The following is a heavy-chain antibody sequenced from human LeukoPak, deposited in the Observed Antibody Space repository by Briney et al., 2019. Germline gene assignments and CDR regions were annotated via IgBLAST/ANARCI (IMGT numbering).Heavy chain of an antibody. CDR2: IYHNGST. V-gene: IGHV4-38-2*01. CDR3: ARAGSSAVAGHFDY. Sequence: SETLSLTCAVSGYSISSGYYWGWIRQPPGKGLEWIGSIYHNGSTYYNPSLKSRVTISVDTSKNQFSLKLSSVTAADTAVYYCARAGSSAVAGHFDYWGQGTLVTVSS. D-gene: IGHD6-19*01. CDR1: GYSISSGYY. J-gene: IGHJ4*02.